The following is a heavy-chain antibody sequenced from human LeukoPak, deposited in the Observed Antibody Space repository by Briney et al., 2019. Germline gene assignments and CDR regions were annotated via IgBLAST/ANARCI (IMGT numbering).Heavy chain of an antibody. CDR1: GYTFSIYD. V-gene: IGHV1-8*01. CDR3: AIRYCSSTSCRFDP. CDR2: MNPNSGNT. Sequence: EASVKVSCKTSGYTFSIYDINGVRQATGQGLEWMGWMNPNSGNTDYAQKFQGRLTMTRNTSITTAYMELSSLRSEDTAVYYCAIRYCSSTSCRFDPWGQGTLVTVSS. D-gene: IGHD2-2*01. J-gene: IGHJ5*02.